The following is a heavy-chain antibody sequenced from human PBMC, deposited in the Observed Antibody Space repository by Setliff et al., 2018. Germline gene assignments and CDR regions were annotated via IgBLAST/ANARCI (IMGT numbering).Heavy chain of an antibody. Sequence: KPSETLSLTCTVSDDSISSRHYYWSWIRQPAGKGLEWLGQIYTSWSTNYNPPLKGRATLSIDASKKQFSLKLTSVTAADTAVYYCARMSGFLYMDVWDKGTTVTVSS. J-gene: IGHJ6*03. CDR2: IYTSWST. V-gene: IGHV4-61*09. CDR3: ARMSGFLYMDV. CDR1: DDSISSRHYY. D-gene: IGHD3-3*01.